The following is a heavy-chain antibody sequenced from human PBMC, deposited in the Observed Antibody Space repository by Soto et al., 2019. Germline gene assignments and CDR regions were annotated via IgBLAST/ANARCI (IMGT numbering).Heavy chain of an antibody. Sequence: QVQLVQSGAEVKKPGSSVKVSCTASGGTFSSYTISWVRQAPGQGLEWMGRIIPILGIANDAQKSQGRVTITADKSTSTAYMELSSLRSEDTAVYYCARVRRSGGSRPAESMDVWGQGTTVTVSS. CDR3: ARVRRSGGSRPAESMDV. D-gene: IGHD2-15*01. V-gene: IGHV1-69*02. CDR2: IIPILGIA. J-gene: IGHJ6*02. CDR1: GGTFSSYT.